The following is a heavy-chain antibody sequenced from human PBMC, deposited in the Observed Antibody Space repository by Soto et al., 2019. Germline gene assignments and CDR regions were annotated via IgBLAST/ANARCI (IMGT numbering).Heavy chain of an antibody. CDR2: INSDGSST. Sequence: GGSLRLSCAASGFTFNSYWIHWVRQAPGKGLVWVSRINSDGSSTSYADSVKGRFTISRDNAKNTLYLQMSSLRAEDTAVYYWARGPPGRWENWFDPGGQGTLVTVPS. V-gene: IGHV3-74*01. CDR3: ARGPPGRWENWFDP. CDR1: GFTFNSYW. J-gene: IGHJ5*02. D-gene: IGHD1-26*01.